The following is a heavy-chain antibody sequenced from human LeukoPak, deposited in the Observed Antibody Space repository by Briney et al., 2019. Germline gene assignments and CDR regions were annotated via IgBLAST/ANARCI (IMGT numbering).Heavy chain of an antibody. CDR3: AKDDAWVRYQD. J-gene: IGHJ4*02. CDR2: ISGSGVIT. CDR1: GFSFSDYF. Sequence: GGSLRLSCAASGFSFSDYFLNWVRQAPGKGLEWVSGISGSGVITYYADSVKGRFTISRDNSKNTLDLQMNSLRAEDTAVYYCAKDDAWVRYQDWGQGTLVTVSS. V-gene: IGHV3-23*01. D-gene: IGHD5-12*01.